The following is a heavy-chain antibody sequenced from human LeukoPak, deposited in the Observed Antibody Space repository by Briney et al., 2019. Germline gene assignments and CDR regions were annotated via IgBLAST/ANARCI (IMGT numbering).Heavy chain of an antibody. CDR1: GFTFTSHW. Sequence: GGSLRLSCGASGFTFTSHWMSWVRQAPGKGLEWVANIKQDGSGEFCVDSVKGRFTFSRDNAKNSLYLQMNSLRAEDTAVYYCAKDWASAFDIWGQGTMVTVSS. CDR2: IKQDGSGE. D-gene: IGHD3-16*01. J-gene: IGHJ3*02. CDR3: AKDWASAFDI. V-gene: IGHV3-7*03.